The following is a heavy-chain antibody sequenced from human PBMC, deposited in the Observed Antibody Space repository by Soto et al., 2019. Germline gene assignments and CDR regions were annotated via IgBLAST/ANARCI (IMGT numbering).Heavy chain of an antibody. CDR2: INHSGST. V-gene: IGHV4-34*01. CDR1: WWSFSFYD. J-gene: IGHJ6*02. Sequence: FDTRSHTSAVDWWSFSFYDLILIRQPPRKGLLWIGEINHSGSTNYNPSLKSRVTISVDTSKNQFSLKLSSVTAADTAVYYCARAFALYDYVWGSYRPPYGMDVWGQGTTVTVSS. CDR3: ARAFALYDYVWGSYRPPYGMDV. D-gene: IGHD3-16*02.